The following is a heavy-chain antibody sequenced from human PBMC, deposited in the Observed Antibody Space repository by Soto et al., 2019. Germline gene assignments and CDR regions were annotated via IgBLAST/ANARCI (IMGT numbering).Heavy chain of an antibody. CDR1: SGSIFSSNW. CDR2: VPHSGGA. V-gene: IGHV4-4*02. Sequence: SETLSLTCAVSSGSIFSSNWWSWVRQPPGKGLKGIGEVPHSGGANYNPSLKSRVTISVDRSENQFSLKLSSVTAADTAVYYCASHLVMTGTRGFDHWGLGTLVTVS. D-gene: IGHD3-9*01. J-gene: IGHJ4*02. CDR3: ASHLVMTGTRGFDH.